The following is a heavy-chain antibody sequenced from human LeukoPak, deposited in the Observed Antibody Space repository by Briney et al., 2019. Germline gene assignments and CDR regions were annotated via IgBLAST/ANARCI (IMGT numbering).Heavy chain of an antibody. J-gene: IGHJ4*02. Sequence: ASVKVSCKASGYTFTSYGISWVRQAPGQGLEWMGWISAYNGNTNYAQKLQGRVTMTTDTSTSTAYMELRSLRSDDTAVYYCARGYDFWSGYNYFDYWGQGTLVTVSS. V-gene: IGHV1-18*01. CDR1: GYTFTSYG. D-gene: IGHD3-3*01. CDR3: ARGYDFWSGYNYFDY. CDR2: ISAYNGNT.